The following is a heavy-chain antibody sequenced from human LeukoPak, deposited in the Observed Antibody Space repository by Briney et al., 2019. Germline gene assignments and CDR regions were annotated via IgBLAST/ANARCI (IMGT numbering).Heavy chain of an antibody. D-gene: IGHD5-24*01. CDR3: AKDTGDGYNSASDAFDI. J-gene: IGHJ3*02. CDR1: GFTFDDYA. CDR2: ISWDGGST. Sequence: GGSLRLSCAASGFTFDDYAMHWVRQAPGKGLEWVSLISWDGGSTYYADSVKGRFTISRDNSKNSLYLQMSSLRAEDTALYYCAKDTGDGYNSASDAFDIWGQGTMVTVSS. V-gene: IGHV3-43D*03.